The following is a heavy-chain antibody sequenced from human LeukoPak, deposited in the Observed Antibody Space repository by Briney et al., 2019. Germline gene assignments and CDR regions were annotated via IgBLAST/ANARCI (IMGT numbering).Heavy chain of an antibody. CDR3: ARGAYCSGNCPGAFDI. D-gene: IGHD2-21*02. CDR2: IWYDGSNK. V-gene: IGHV3-33*08. Sequence: GGSPRLSCAASGFTFSTYAMYWVRQAPGKGLEWVAVIWYDGSNKNYADSVKGRFTISRDNSKNTLYMQINSLRAEDTAVYYCARGAYCSGNCPGAFDIWGQGTMVTVSS. J-gene: IGHJ3*02. CDR1: GFTFSTYA.